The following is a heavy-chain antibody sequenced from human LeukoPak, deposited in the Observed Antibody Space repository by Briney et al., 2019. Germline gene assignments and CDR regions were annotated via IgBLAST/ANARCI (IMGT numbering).Heavy chain of an antibody. D-gene: IGHD6-6*01. CDR3: ARLDEYSSSSRYYGMDV. J-gene: IGHJ6*02. V-gene: IGHV1-69*13. CDR2: IIPIFGTA. CDR1: GYTSTSYG. Sequence: SVKVPCKASGYTSTSYGISWVRQAPGQGLEWMGGIIPIFGTANYAQKFQGRVTITADESTSTAYMELSSLRSEDTAVYYCARLDEYSSSSRYYGMDVWGQGTTVTVSS.